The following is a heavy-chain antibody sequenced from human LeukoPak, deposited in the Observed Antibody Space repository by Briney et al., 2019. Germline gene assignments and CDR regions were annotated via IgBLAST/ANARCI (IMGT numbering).Heavy chain of an antibody. Sequence: GGSLRLSCAASGFTFSSYAMHWVRQAPGKGLEWVSAISGSGGSTYYADSVKGRFTISRDNSKNTLYLQMNSLRAEDTAVYYCAKDLSRDDYGDYAAKDAFDIWGQGTMVTVSS. V-gene: IGHV3-23*01. CDR1: GFTFSSYA. CDR2: ISGSGGST. CDR3: AKDLSRDDYGDYAAKDAFDI. D-gene: IGHD4-17*01. J-gene: IGHJ3*02.